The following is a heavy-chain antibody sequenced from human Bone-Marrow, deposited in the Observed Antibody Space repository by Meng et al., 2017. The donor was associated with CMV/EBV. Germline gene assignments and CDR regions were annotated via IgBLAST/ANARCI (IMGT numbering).Heavy chain of an antibody. CDR3: ASLGFDFEDPVYYFDS. CDR2: IYYSGDT. CDR1: GDSISNKNYF. Sequence: SETLSLTCTISGDSISNKNYFWGWIRQPPGKGLEYIGVIYYSGDTYYKTTLESRVTMSLDTSKNQFSLRLTSLTAADTAVYFCASLGFDFEDPVYYFDSWGQGTLVTVSS. J-gene: IGHJ4*02. D-gene: IGHD3-10*01. V-gene: IGHV4-39*07.